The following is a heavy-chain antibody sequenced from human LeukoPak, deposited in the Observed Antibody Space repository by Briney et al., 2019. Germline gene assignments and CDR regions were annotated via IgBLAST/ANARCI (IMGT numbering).Heavy chain of an antibody. CDR1: GFTFSGYW. Sequence: GGSLRLSCAASGFTFSGYWMHWVRQAPGKGLVWVSRIDRDGNITTYADSVKGRFTISRDSAKNTLYLQMNSLRAEDTAVYYCARISFDSSGYYDYWGQGTLVTVSS. CDR2: IDRDGNIT. J-gene: IGHJ4*02. D-gene: IGHD3-22*01. V-gene: IGHV3-74*01. CDR3: ARISFDSSGYYDY.